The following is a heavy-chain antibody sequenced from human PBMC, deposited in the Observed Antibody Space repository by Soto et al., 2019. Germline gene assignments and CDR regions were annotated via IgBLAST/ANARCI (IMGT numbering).Heavy chain of an antibody. CDR2: IYPVDSDT. CDR3: ARGSSSWSHFDY. J-gene: IGHJ4*02. Sequence: GESLKISCKGSGYSFSTYWIGWVRQMPGKGLEWMGIIYPVDSDTRYSPSFQGQVTISADKSISAAFLQWSSLKASDTAMYYCARGSSSWSHFDYWGQGTLVTVSS. D-gene: IGHD6-13*01. CDR1: GYSFSTYW. V-gene: IGHV5-51*03.